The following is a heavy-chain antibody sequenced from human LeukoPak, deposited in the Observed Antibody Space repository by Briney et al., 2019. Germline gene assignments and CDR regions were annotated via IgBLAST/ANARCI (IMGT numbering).Heavy chain of an antibody. CDR2: IVVGSGNT. Sequence: ASVKVSCKASGFTFTSSAVQWVRQARGQRLEWIGWIVVGSGNTNYAQKFQGRVTITADESTSTAYMELSSLRSEDTAVYYCARKNDFWSGQGWFDPWGQGTLVTVSS. J-gene: IGHJ5*02. D-gene: IGHD3-3*01. V-gene: IGHV1-58*01. CDR1: GFTFTSSA. CDR3: ARKNDFWSGQGWFDP.